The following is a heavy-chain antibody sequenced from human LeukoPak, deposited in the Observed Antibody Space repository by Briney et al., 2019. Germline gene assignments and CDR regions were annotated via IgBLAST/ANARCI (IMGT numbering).Heavy chain of an antibody. Sequence: SETLSLTCTVSGGSISSGSYYGSWIRQPAGKGLEWIGRIYTSGSTNYNPSLKSRVTISVDTSKNQCSLKLSSVTAADTAVYYCARAQHYDSSGYPTTGIDYWGQGTLVTVSS. J-gene: IGHJ4*02. CDR3: ARAQHYDSSGYPTTGIDY. D-gene: IGHD3-22*01. CDR1: GGSISSGSYY. V-gene: IGHV4-61*02. CDR2: IYTSGST.